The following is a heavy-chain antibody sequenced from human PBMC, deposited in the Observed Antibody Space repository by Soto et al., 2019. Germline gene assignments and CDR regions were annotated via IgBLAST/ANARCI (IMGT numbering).Heavy chain of an antibody. Sequence: QVHLVQSGAEVKKPGASVKVSCKASGYTFTGYYIHWVRQAPGQGLEWMGWINPKTGGANIAQMFQGWVTMTRDTSISTTYMDLSNLRSNDTAVYYCASDYYDGSASYGIEFWGQGTMVTVAS. J-gene: IGHJ3*01. D-gene: IGHD3-16*01. CDR1: GYTFTGYY. V-gene: IGHV1-2*04. CDR2: INPKTGGA. CDR3: ASDYYDGSASYGIEF.